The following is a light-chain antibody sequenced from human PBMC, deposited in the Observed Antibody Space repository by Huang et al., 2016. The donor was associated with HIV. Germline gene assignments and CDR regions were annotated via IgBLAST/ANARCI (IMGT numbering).Light chain of an antibody. V-gene: IGKV3-15*01. CDR2: GAS. Sequence: DIVMTQSPVTLSLSPGEGATLSCEASHSVATNVAWFQQKPGQAHRLLIYGASTRANGTPGRFRGSGAGTDFSLSITSLHRDDFGVYYCQQYNDWPPITFGQGTRL. CDR1: HSVATN. J-gene: IGKJ5*01. CDR3: QQYNDWPPIT.